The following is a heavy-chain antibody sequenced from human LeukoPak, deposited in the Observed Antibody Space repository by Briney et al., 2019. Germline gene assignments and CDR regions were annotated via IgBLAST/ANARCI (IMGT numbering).Heavy chain of an antibody. Sequence: SETLSLTCTVSGGSVSTYYWSWIRQPAGKGLEWIGRIHISGNTDYNPSLESRVTMSVHTSKNQFSLKLTSVTAADTAVYYCAREGSMTARPFVSIDYWGQGTLVTVSS. J-gene: IGHJ4*02. V-gene: IGHV4-4*07. D-gene: IGHD6-6*01. CDR3: AREGSMTARPFVSIDY. CDR2: IHISGNT. CDR1: GGSVSTYY.